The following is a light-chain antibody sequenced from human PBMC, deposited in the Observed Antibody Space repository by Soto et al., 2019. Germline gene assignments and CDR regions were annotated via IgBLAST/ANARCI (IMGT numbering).Light chain of an antibody. CDR3: QQYNNSPPT. CDR1: QSVSSN. J-gene: IGKJ1*01. CDR2: GAS. V-gene: IGKV3-15*01. Sequence: EMVMTQSPATVSVSPGERVTLSFRAGQSVSSNLAWYQQKPGQAPRLLIYGASTRATGLPARFSGSGSGTDFTLTISSLQSEDFAIYYCQQYNNSPPTFGQGTKVDIK.